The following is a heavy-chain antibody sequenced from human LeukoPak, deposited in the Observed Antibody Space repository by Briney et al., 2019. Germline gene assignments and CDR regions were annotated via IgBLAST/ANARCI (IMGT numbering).Heavy chain of an antibody. CDR2: ISSSGSTI. V-gene: IGHV3-48*03. CDR1: RFPSSSFE. J-gene: IGHJ4*02. CDR3: AASGYSSGWRDY. Sequence: GWSLKLSCAAPRFPSSSFEMNGVRKAPGKGLEWVSFISSSGSTIYYADSVKGRFTISRDNAKNSLYLQMNSLRAEDTAVYYCAASGYSSGWRDYWGQGTLVTVSS. D-gene: IGHD6-19*01.